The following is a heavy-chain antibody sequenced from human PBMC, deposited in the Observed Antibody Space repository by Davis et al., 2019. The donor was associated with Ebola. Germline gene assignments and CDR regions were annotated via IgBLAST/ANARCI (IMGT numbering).Heavy chain of an antibody. D-gene: IGHD5/OR15-5a*01. CDR2: INQSGST. Sequence: SETLSLTCAVYGGSFSGYYWTWIRQPPGKGLEWIGEINQSGSTNYNPSLKSRVSISVDTSKNQFSLKLNSVTAADTAVYYCARGVYGNYGMDVWGQGTTVTVSS. V-gene: IGHV4-34*01. J-gene: IGHJ6*02. CDR3: ARGVYGNYGMDV. CDR1: GGSFSGYY.